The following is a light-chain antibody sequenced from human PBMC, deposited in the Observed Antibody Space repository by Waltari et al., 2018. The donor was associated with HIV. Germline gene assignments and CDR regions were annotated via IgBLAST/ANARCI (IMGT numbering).Light chain of an antibody. CDR1: SSDVGGNDY. CDR2: EVN. CDR3: NSYTHTNPS. J-gene: IGLJ2*01. V-gene: IGLV2-14*01. Sequence: QSAPTQPASVSGSPGQPITIPCTGTSSDVGGNDYVSWYQQYPGKAPQVLIYEVNKRPSGISSRFSGSKSGNTASLTISGLQAEDEADYYCNSYTHTNPSFGGGTRVTVL.